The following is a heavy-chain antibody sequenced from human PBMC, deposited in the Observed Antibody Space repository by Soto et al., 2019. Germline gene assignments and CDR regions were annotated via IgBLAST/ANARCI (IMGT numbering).Heavy chain of an antibody. CDR3: ARWGLSSSSLDDAEYFQH. D-gene: IGHD6-6*01. J-gene: IGHJ1*01. Sequence: EVQLVQSGAEVKKPGESLKISCKGSGYSFTSYWIGWVRQMPGKGLEWMGIIYPGDSDTRYSPSFQGQVTISADKPISTAYLQWSSLKASDTAMYYCARWGLSSSSLDDAEYFQHWGQGTLVTVSS. CDR2: IYPGDSDT. CDR1: GYSFTSYW. V-gene: IGHV5-51*04.